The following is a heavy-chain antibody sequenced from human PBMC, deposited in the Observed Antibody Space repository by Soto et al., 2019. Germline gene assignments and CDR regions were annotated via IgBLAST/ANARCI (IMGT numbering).Heavy chain of an antibody. V-gene: IGHV1-3*01. CDR3: ARARGIAVAGTKWELYWYFDL. CDR2: INAGNGNT. D-gene: IGHD6-19*01. Sequence: ASVKVSCKASGYTFTSYAMHWVRQAPGQRLEWMGWINAGNGNTKYSQKFQGRVTITRDTSASTAYMELSSLRSEDTAVYYCARARGIAVAGTKWELYWYFDLWGRGTLVTVSS. J-gene: IGHJ2*01. CDR1: GYTFTSYA.